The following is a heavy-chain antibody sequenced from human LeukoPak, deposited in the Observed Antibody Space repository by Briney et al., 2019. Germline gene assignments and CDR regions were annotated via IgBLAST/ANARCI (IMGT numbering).Heavy chain of an antibody. Sequence: SETLSLTCAVSGGSITSGNWWTWVRQSPGKGLEWIGEIHHGGTTNYNPSLKSRVTISVDTSKNQFSLKLSSVTAADTAVYYCARHDPYYYDSSGYYWGQGTLVTVSS. V-gene: IGHV4-4*02. CDR3: ARHDPYYYDSSGYY. CDR2: IHHGGTT. J-gene: IGHJ4*02. CDR1: GGSITSGNW. D-gene: IGHD3-22*01.